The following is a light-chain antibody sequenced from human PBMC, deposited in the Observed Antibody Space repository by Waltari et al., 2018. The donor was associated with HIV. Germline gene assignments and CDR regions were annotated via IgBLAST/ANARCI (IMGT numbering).Light chain of an antibody. CDR2: EDN. CDR3: FSTDSNSDQRV. Sequence: SYELTQPPSVSVSPGQTATITCSGDALPEKYVYWYQKKSGQAPVVVIYEDNKRPSGIPGRFSGSNSGAMASLTITWAQVDDEADYYCFSTDSNSDQRVFGGGTKLTVL. J-gene: IGLJ2*01. CDR1: ALPEKY. V-gene: IGLV3-10*01.